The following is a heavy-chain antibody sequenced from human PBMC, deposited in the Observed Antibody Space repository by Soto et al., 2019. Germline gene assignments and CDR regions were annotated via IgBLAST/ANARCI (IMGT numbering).Heavy chain of an antibody. V-gene: IGHV3-11*05. CDR3: ARITYYYVGY. J-gene: IGHJ4*02. Sequence: QVQLVESGGGLVKPGGSLRLSCAASGFTFSDYYLSWIRQAPGKWLEWVSYISSSSSSTNYADSVKGRFTIARNNAKNSLYLQMTILRAADTAVYYCARITYYYVGYWGQGTLVTVSS. CDR1: GFTFSDYY. D-gene: IGHD1-20*01. CDR2: ISSSSSST.